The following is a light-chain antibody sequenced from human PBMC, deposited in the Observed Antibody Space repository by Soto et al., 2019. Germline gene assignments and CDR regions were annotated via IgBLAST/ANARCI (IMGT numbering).Light chain of an antibody. CDR1: SSNIGAGYD. CDR2: GNT. V-gene: IGLV1-40*01. Sequence: QSVLTQPPSLSGAPGQRVTISCTGSSSNIGAGYDVHWFQQYPGTAPKLLIYGNTNRPSGVPDRFSGSKSGTSASLAITGLQAEDEADYYRQSYDTTLSGWVFGGGTKLTVL. J-gene: IGLJ3*02. CDR3: QSYDTTLSGWV.